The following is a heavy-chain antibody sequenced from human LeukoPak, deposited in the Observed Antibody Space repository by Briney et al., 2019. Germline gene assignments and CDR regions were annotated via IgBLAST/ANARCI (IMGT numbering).Heavy chain of an antibody. CDR2: ISEDGGTT. J-gene: IGHJ4*02. V-gene: IGHV3-23*01. CDR3: AKDYGPKQLVFFDS. D-gene: IGHD6-13*01. Sequence: GGSLRLSCAASGFTFSSYALSWVRQAPGKGLEWVSGISEDGGTTFYADSVKGRFTITRDNSKNTLYVQMNSLRGEDTAVYYCAKDYGPKQLVFFDSWGQGTLVTVSS. CDR1: GFTFSSYA.